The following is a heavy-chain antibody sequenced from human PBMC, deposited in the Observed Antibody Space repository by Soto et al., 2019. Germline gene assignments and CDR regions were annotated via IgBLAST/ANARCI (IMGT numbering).Heavy chain of an antibody. D-gene: IGHD6-19*01. V-gene: IGHV3-33*01. J-gene: IGHJ4*02. Sequence: GGSLRLSCAASGFTFSSYGMHWVRQAPGKGLEWVAVIWYDGSNKYYADSVKGRFTISRDNSKNTLYLQMNSLRAEDTAVYYCARGAGSGWFRNYFDYWGQGTLVTVSS. CDR1: GFTFSSYG. CDR3: ARGAGSGWFRNYFDY. CDR2: IWYDGSNK.